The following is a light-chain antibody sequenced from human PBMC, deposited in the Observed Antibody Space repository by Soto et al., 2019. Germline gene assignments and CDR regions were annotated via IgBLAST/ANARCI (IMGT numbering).Light chain of an antibody. J-gene: IGLJ1*01. CDR1: NIGSKR. CDR3: QVWDITTDHYV. CDR2: YDS. Sequence: SYELTQPPSVSVAPEKTARLTCGGDNIGSKRVHWYRQKPGQAPVLVIYYDSDRPSGIPARFSGSNSGNTATLTINRVAAGDEADYYCQVWDITTDHYVFGTGTKLTVL. V-gene: IGLV3-21*04.